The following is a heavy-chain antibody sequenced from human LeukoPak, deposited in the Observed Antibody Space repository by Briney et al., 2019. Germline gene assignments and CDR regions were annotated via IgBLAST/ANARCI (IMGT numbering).Heavy chain of an antibody. D-gene: IGHD3-3*01. CDR1: GGSISSSNW. CDR2: IYHSGST. J-gene: IGHJ4*02. CDR3: ARVGGRFLEWYMY. Sequence: SETLSLTCAVSGGSISSSNWWSRVRQPPGKGLEWIGEIYHSGSTNYNPSLKSRVTISVDKSKNQFSLKLSSVTAADTAVYYCARVGGRFLEWYMYWGQGTLVTVSS. V-gene: IGHV4-4*02.